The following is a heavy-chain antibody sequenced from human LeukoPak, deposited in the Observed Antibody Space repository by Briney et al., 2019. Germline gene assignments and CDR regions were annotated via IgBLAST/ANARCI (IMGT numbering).Heavy chain of an antibody. V-gene: IGHV4-34*01. CDR3: ARERDYYYGMDV. Sequence: PSETLSLTCAVYGGSFSGYYWSWIRQPPGKGLEWIGYIYHSGSTYYNPSLKSRVTISVDRSKNQFSLKLSSVTAADTAVYYCARERDYYYGMDVWGQGTTVTVSS. D-gene: IGHD1-26*01. CDR2: IYHSGST. CDR1: GGSFSGYY. J-gene: IGHJ6*02.